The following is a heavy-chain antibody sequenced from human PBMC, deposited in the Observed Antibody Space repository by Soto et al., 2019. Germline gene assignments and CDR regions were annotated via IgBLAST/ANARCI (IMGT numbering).Heavy chain of an antibody. J-gene: IGHJ4*02. V-gene: IGHV3-30*04. CDR3: ASNRGLKYYYLEY. Sequence: LSLSCAASGLTFINYAMHWVRQAPGNGLEWVALISYDGTKKYYTDSVKGRFTISRDNSKNTLYLQINSLRADDTAVYYCASNRGLKYYYLEYWGQGTQVSVS. CDR2: ISYDGTKK. CDR1: GLTFINYA. D-gene: IGHD3-10*01.